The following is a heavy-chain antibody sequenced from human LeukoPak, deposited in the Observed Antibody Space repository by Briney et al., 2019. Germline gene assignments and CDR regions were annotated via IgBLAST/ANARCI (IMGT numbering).Heavy chain of an antibody. D-gene: IGHD3-10*01. CDR2: INHSGST. J-gene: IGHJ3*02. CDR3: ARDVYGSGSYYAFDM. Sequence: PSETLSLTCAVYDGSFSDYYWSWIRRPPGKGLEWIGEINHSGSTNYNPSLKSRVTISVDTSKNQFSLKLRSVTAADTAVYYCARDVYGSGSYYAFDMWGQGTMVTVSS. V-gene: IGHV4-34*01. CDR1: DGSFSDYY.